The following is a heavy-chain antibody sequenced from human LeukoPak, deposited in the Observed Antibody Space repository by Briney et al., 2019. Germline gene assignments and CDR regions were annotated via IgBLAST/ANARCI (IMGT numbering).Heavy chain of an antibody. CDR3: ARPNDYARLGYGMDV. D-gene: IGHD3-16*01. CDR1: EFTFSAYW. CDR2: IRGDGSMT. J-gene: IGHJ6*02. V-gene: IGHV3-74*01. Sequence: GGSLRLSCAASEFTFSAYWMHWVRQAPGKGLVWVSRIRGDGSMTNYADSVKGRFTISRDNAKNTLYLQMNSLRAEDTAVYYCARPNDYARLGYGMDVWGQGTTVTVSS.